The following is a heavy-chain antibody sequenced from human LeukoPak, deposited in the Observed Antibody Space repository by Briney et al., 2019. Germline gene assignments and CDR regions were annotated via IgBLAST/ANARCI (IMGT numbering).Heavy chain of an antibody. CDR1: GGSISTYY. D-gene: IGHD3/OR15-3a*01. J-gene: IGHJ6*03. CDR2: TYYIGRT. Sequence: PSETLSLTCTVSGGSISTYYWNWLRQPPGKGLEWIGYTYYIGRTNYNPSLRSRVTISVDTSKNQFSLTLTSVTAADTAVYYCARVLAIFGLDTTDFYMDVWGKGTTVTVSS. CDR3: ARVLAIFGLDTTDFYMDV. V-gene: IGHV4-59*13.